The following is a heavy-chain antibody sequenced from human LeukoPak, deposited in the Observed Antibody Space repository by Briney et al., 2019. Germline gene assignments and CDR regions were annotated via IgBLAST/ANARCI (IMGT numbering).Heavy chain of an antibody. Sequence: ALVKVSCKTSGYTFTSYGISWVRQAPGHGLEWMGWISAYNGNTNYAQKLQGRVTMTTDTSTTTAYMELRSLRSDDTAVYYCATHMDTAMIKAEFDYWGQGTLVTVSS. CDR1: GYTFTSYG. CDR2: ISAYNGNT. V-gene: IGHV1-18*01. J-gene: IGHJ4*02. CDR3: ATHMDTAMIKAEFDY. D-gene: IGHD5-18*01.